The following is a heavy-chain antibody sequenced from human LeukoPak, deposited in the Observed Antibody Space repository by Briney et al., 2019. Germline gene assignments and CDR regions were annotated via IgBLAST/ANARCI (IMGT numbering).Heavy chain of an antibody. Sequence: GGSLRLSCAASGFTVGTNYMSWVRQAPGKGLEWFSLIYSGSSTYYANSVKGRFTISRDNSKNTVYLQMNSLRVEDTAVYFCARHGVVAFGAFDIWGQGTMVTVSS. V-gene: IGHV3-53*01. CDR2: IYSGSST. CDR1: GFTVGTNY. D-gene: IGHD2-21*01. CDR3: ARHGVVAFGAFDI. J-gene: IGHJ3*02.